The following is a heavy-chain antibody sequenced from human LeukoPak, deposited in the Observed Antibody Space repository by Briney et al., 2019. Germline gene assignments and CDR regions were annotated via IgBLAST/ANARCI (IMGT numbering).Heavy chain of an antibody. CDR2: IRQDGSQK. V-gene: IGHV3-7*01. CDR3: AKDTGYSSSWYRDSYYYYYMDV. J-gene: IGHJ6*03. Sequence: GGSLRLSCAASRFTFSNFWMSWVRQAPGKGLEWVATIRQDGSQKYYVDSVKGRFTISRDNAKNSLYLQMNSLRGEDTAVYYCAKDTGYSSSWYRDSYYYYYMDVWGKGTTVTVSS. D-gene: IGHD6-13*01. CDR1: RFTFSNFW.